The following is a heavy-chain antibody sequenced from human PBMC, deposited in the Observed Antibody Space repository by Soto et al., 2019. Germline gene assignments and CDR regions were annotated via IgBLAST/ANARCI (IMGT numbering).Heavy chain of an antibody. CDR2: ISGSGGST. CDR1: GFTFSSYG. V-gene: IGHV3-23*01. Sequence: PGGSLRLSCAASGFTFSSYGMSWVRQAPGKGLEWVSAISGSGGSTYYADSVKGRFPISRDNAKNSLYLQMNSLRAEDTAVYYCAAGLGCSSPSCYVRAFDIWGQGTIVTVSS. D-gene: IGHD2-2*01. CDR3: AAGLGCSSPSCYVRAFDI. J-gene: IGHJ3*02.